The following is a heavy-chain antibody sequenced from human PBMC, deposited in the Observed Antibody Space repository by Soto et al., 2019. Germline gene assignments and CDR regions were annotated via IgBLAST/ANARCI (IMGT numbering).Heavy chain of an antibody. CDR1: GFAFSTSG. V-gene: IGHV3-30*18. Sequence: GGSLRLSCEASGFAFSTSGMHWVRQAPGKRPEWVTVISSDGSDKYYAGSVKGRFTISRDNSKNTLYLQMNSLRTEDTAVYYCAKATRNTAMVMAYWGQGALVTVSS. CDR2: ISSDGSDK. J-gene: IGHJ4*02. CDR3: AKATRNTAMVMAY. D-gene: IGHD5-18*01.